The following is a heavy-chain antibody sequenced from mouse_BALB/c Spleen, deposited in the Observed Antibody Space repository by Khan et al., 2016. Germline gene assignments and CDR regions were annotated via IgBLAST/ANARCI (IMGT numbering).Heavy chain of an antibody. J-gene: IGHJ1*01. Sequence: EVKLPESGGGLVQPGGSLKLSCAVSGFDFSRYWMSWVRQAPGKGLEWIGEINPDSSTINHTPSLKDKFIISRDNANNTLYLQMSKVRSEDAALYYCTNTFWYFDVWGAGTTFTVSS. V-gene: IGHV4-1*02. CDR3: TNTFWYFDV. CDR1: GFDFSRYW. CDR2: INPDSSTI.